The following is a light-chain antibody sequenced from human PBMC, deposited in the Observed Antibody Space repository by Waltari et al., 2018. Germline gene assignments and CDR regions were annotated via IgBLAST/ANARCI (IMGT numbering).Light chain of an antibody. Sequence: AIQMTQSPSSLSASVGDRITITCRASQGIRNDLVWYQQKPGKGPNLLIYAASRLQSGVPSRFSGSGSGTDFTLTISSLQPEDFATYYCLQDYNYPHTFGQGTKVEIK. CDR1: QGIRND. V-gene: IGKV1-6*01. CDR2: AAS. J-gene: IGKJ1*01. CDR3: LQDYNYPHT.